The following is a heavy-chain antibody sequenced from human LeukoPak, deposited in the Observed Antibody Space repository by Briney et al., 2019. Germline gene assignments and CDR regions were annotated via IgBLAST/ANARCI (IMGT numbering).Heavy chain of an antibody. D-gene: IGHD1-26*01. Sequence: GGSLRLSCAASGFTFSTYSMNWVRQAPGKELEWVSSISSSSSYIHSADSVRGRFTIFRDNAKTSLFLQMNSLRAEDTAVYYCARDEWGDAFDIWGQGTMVAVFS. CDR2: ISSSSSYI. CDR3: ARDEWGDAFDI. CDR1: GFTFSTYS. V-gene: IGHV3-21*01. J-gene: IGHJ3*02.